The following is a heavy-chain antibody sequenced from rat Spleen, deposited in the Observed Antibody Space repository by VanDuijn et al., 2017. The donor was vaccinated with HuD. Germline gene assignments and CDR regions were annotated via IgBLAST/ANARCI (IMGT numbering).Heavy chain of an antibody. CDR1: GFTFSNYG. Sequence: EVQLVESGGDLVQPGRSLKLSCAASGFTFSNYGMAWVCQAPTKGLEWVATITYDGRTTYYRDSVKGRFTISRDNAKSTLYLQMDSLRSEDTATYYCATQSNPYYFDYWGQGVMVTVSS. D-gene: IGHD3-4*01. CDR2: ITYDGRTT. V-gene: IGHV5-29*01. J-gene: IGHJ2*01. CDR3: ATQSNPYYFDY.